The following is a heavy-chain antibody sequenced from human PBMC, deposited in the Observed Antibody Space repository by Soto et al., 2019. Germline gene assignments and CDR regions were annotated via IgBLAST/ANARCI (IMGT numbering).Heavy chain of an antibody. V-gene: IGHV4-4*02. CDR1: GGSISSSNW. CDR3: ARDHLDGSESYFSHYYCGMDV. D-gene: IGHD3-10*01. Sequence: SETLSLTCAVSGGSISSSNWWSWVRQPPGKGLEWIEEIYHSGSTNYNPSLKSRVTISVDKSKNQFSLKLSSVTAADTAVYYCARDHLDGSESYFSHYYCGMDVWGQGTTVTVS. CDR2: IYHSGST. J-gene: IGHJ6*02.